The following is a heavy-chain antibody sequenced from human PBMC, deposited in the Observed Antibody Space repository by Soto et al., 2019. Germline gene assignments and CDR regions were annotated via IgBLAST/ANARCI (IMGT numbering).Heavy chain of an antibody. CDR3: AKDILTGLGYDAFDI. V-gene: IGHV3-30*18. Sequence: PGGSLRLSCAASGFTFSSYGMHWVRQAPGKGLEWVAVISYDGSNKYYADSVKGRFTISRDNSKNTLYLQMNSLRAEDTAVYYCAKDILTGLGYDAFDIWGQGTMVTVSS. CDR1: GFTFSSYG. J-gene: IGHJ3*02. D-gene: IGHD3-9*01. CDR2: ISYDGSNK.